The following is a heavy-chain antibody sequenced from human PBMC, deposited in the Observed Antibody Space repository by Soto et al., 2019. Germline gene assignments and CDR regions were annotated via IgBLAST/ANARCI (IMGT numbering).Heavy chain of an antibody. CDR2: INPYTGGT. CDR1: GYTFTGYY. J-gene: IGHJ6*01. D-gene: IGHD2-21*02. CDR3: ATQFHHCGGDCYRGPYFGMDV. V-gene: IGHV1-2*02. Sequence: ASVKVSYKASGYTFTGYYFLWVRQAPGQGPECMGWINPYTGGTNYAQKFQGRVSMTRDTSISTAYMDLSKLISDDTAVYYCATQFHHCGGDCYRGPYFGMDVWGQGTTFTVSS.